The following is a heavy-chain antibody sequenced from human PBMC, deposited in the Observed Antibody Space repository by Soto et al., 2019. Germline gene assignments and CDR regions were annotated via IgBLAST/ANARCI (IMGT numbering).Heavy chain of an antibody. Sequence: SETLSLTCAVYGGPFRGYYWGWIRQPPGKGLEWIGYIYYSGSTYYNPSLKSRVTISVDTSKNQFSLKLSSVTAADTAVYYCAREEAYSSSHSPQDAFDIWGQGTMVTVSS. D-gene: IGHD6-13*01. CDR2: IYYSGST. J-gene: IGHJ3*02. V-gene: IGHV4-34*09. CDR3: AREEAYSSSHSPQDAFDI. CDR1: GGPFRGYY.